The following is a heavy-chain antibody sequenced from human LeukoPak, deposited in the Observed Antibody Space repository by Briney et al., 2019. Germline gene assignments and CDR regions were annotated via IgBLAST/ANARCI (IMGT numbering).Heavy chain of an antibody. V-gene: IGHV4-31*03. J-gene: IGHJ4*02. D-gene: IGHD5-12*01. CDR3: ARLSGATLFDY. Sequence: SETLSLTCTVSGGSISSGGYYWSWIRQHPGKVLEWIGYIYYSGSTYYNPSLKSRVTISVDTSKNQFSLKLSSVTAADTAVYYCARLSGATLFDYWGQGTLVTVSS. CDR2: IYYSGST. CDR1: GGSISSGGYY.